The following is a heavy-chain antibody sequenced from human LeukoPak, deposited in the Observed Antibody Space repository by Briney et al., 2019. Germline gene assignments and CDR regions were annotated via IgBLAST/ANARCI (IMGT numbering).Heavy chain of an antibody. Sequence: ASVKVSCKASGYTFTSYGISWVRQAPGQGLEWMAWISAYNGNTNYAQKLQGRVTMTANTSTSTAYMELRSLRSDDTAVYYCARGGAAAGTRSNFDYWGQGTLVTVSS. CDR3: ARGGAAAGTRSNFDY. CDR2: ISAYNGNT. D-gene: IGHD6-13*01. J-gene: IGHJ4*02. V-gene: IGHV1-18*01. CDR1: GYTFTSYG.